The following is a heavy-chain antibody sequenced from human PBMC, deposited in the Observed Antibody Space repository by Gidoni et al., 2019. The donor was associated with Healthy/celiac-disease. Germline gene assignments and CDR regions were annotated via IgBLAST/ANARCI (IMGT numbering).Heavy chain of an antibody. D-gene: IGHD2-15*01. CDR1: GFTFSSYS. V-gene: IGHV3-21*01. CDR2: ISISSSYI. J-gene: IGHJ4*02. CDR3: ARGLDIVVVVAATPESEFDY. Sequence: EVQLVESGGGLVKPGGSLRLSCEASGFTFSSYSMNWVRQAPGKGLEWVSSISISSSYIYYADSVKGRFTISRDNAKNSLYLQMNSLRAEDTAVYYCARGLDIVVVVAATPESEFDYWGQGTLVTVSS.